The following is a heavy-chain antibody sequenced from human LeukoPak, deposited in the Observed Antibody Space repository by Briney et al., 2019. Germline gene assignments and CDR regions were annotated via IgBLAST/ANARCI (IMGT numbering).Heavy chain of an antibody. CDR1: GFTVSSNY. CDR3: AKDRFMVRGVIMYYFDY. Sequence: GGSLRLSCAASGFTVSSNYMSWVRQAPGKGLEWVSIIYSGGSTFYADSVKGRFTVSRDNSKNTLYLQMKSLRAEDTAVYYCAKDRFMVRGVIMYYFDYWGQGTLVTVSS. CDR2: IYSGGST. J-gene: IGHJ4*02. D-gene: IGHD3-10*01. V-gene: IGHV3-53*05.